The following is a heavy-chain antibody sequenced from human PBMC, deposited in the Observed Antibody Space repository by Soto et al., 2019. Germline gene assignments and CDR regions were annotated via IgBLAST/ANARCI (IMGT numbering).Heavy chain of an antibody. CDR2: SGGGGDDT. D-gene: IGHD1-1*01. J-gene: IGHJ4*02. CDR3: AKDAVPRNDLWDYFES. CDR1: GFILSNYA. V-gene: IGHV3-23*01. Sequence: QLLESGGMLLQPGGYLRISCAASGFILSNYAMSWVRQAKGKGLEWDSGSGGGGDDTNYAGAVKGRFTISRDNSKNTLFLQMTSLRVEDTAVYYCAKDAVPRNDLWDYFESGGQGTLVTVSS.